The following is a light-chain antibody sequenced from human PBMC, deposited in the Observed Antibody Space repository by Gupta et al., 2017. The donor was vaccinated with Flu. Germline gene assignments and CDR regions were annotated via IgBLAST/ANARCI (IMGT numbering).Light chain of an antibody. J-gene: IGLJ3*02. CDR2: EDT. CDR1: ALPKKY. V-gene: IGLV3-10*01. Sequence: SYELTQPPSVSVSPGQTARITCSGDALPKKYAYWYQQKSGQAPVLVIYEDTKRPSGIPARFSGSSSGTMASLTISEAQVEDEADFYCFSKDSSGNHRLFGGGTKLTVL. CDR3: FSKDSSGNHRL.